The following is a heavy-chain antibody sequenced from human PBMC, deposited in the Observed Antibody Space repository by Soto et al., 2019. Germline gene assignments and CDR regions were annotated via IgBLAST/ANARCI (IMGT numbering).Heavy chain of an antibody. D-gene: IGHD3-22*01. CDR3: ARGVYDSSGYYT. Sequence: GGSLRLSCAASGFTFSSYGMHWVRQAPGKGLEWVAVIWYDGSNKYYADSVKGRFTISRDNSKNTLYLQMNSLRAEDTAVYYCARGVYDSSGYYTWGQGTLVTVSS. CDR2: IWYDGSNK. V-gene: IGHV3-33*01. J-gene: IGHJ5*02. CDR1: GFTFSSYG.